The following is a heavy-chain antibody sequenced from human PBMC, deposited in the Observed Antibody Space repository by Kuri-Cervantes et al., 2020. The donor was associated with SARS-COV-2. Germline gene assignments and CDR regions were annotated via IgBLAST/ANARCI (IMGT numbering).Heavy chain of an antibody. V-gene: IGHV3-30*03. CDR3: ARESRYRFGFRGYFQH. J-gene: IGHJ1*01. Sequence: LSLTCAASGFTFSSYSMNWVRQAPGKGLEWVAGVSSYETYKYYGDSVKGRLTISRDNAKNSLYLQMNSLRAEDTAVYYCARESRYRFGFRGYFQHWGQGTLVTVSS. D-gene: IGHD5-18*01. CDR1: GFTFSSYS. CDR2: VSSYETYK.